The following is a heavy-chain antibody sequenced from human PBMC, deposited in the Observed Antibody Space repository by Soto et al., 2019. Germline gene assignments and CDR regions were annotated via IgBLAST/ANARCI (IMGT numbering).Heavy chain of an antibody. Sequence: EVQLVQSGGGLGQPGGSLRLSCEASGFTFSSYEMNWVRQAPGKGLEWISYISGSGTKIYYADSVKGRFTISRDNAKNSLYLQMNSLRAEDTAVYYCARDWDFWNNLYRSDAFDIWGQGTLVTVSS. CDR1: GFTFSSYE. CDR3: ARDWDFWNNLYRSDAFDI. D-gene: IGHD3-3*01. V-gene: IGHV3-48*03. CDR2: ISGSGTKI. J-gene: IGHJ3*02.